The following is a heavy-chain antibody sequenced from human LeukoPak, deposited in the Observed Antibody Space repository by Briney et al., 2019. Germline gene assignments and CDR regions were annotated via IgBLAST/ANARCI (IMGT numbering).Heavy chain of an antibody. CDR2: IYHSGST. Sequence: SETLSLTCTVSGYSISSGYYWGWIRQPPGKGLEWIGSIYHSGSTNYNPSLKSRVTISVDTSKNQFSLKLSSVTAADTAVYYCARRVIITPSRDWYFDLWGRGTLVTVSS. CDR3: ARRVIITPSRDWYFDL. D-gene: IGHD3-22*01. CDR1: GYSISSGYY. V-gene: IGHV4-38-2*02. J-gene: IGHJ2*01.